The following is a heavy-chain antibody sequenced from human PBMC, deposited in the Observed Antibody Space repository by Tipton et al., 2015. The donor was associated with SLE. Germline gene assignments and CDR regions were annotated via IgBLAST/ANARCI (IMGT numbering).Heavy chain of an antibody. CDR3: ARGRYDFWSGYP. Sequence: TLSLTCAVYGGSITSSSYYWSWIRQPPGKGLEWIGYIYYSGSTYYNPSLKSRVTISVDTSKNQFSLKVSSVTAADTAVYYCARGRYDFWSGYPWGQGTLVTVSS. CDR2: IYYSGST. J-gene: IGHJ5*02. D-gene: IGHD3-3*01. V-gene: IGHV4-30-4*08. CDR1: GGSITSSSYY.